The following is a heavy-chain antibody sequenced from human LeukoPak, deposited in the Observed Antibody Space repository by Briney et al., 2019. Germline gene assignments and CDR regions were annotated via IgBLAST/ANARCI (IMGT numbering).Heavy chain of an antibody. CDR1: GFTVSSNY. CDR2: IYSGGTT. J-gene: IGHJ3*02. V-gene: IGHV3-66*01. Sequence: GGSLRLSCAASGFTVSSNYMSWVRQAPGKGLEWVSVIYSGGTTYYADSVKGRFTISRDNSKNSLYLQMNSLRDEDTAVYYCARAAPYYYDSSGYSAFDSWGQGTMVTVSA. D-gene: IGHD3-22*01. CDR3: ARAAPYYYDSSGYSAFDS.